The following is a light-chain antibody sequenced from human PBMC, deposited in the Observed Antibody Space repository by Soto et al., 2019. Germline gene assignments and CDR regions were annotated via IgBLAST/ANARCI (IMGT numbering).Light chain of an antibody. Sequence: DIQLTQSPSSLSASVGDRVTSTCRASQRINTYMNWYQHKPGKAPNLLIFPPSTLQSGVPSRFSGSGSGTDFTLTISSLQPEDFATYYCQQSYSIPLTFGGGTKVDIK. CDR3: QQSYSIPLT. V-gene: IGKV1-39*01. CDR2: PPS. CDR1: QRINTY. J-gene: IGKJ4*01.